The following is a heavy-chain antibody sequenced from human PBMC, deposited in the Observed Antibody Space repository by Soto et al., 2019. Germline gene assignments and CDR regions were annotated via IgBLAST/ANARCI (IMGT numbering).Heavy chain of an antibody. CDR3: ARGRVVDSGYDYVTSYYYYYGMDV. J-gene: IGHJ6*02. CDR1: EGTFSSYA. D-gene: IGHD5-12*01. V-gene: IGHV1-69*13. Sequence: SVKVSCKASEGTFSSYAISWVRQAPGQGLEWMGGIIPIFGTANYAQKFQGRVTITADESTSTAYMELSSLRSEDTAVYYCARGRVVDSGYDYVTSYYYYYGMDVWGQGTTVTVSS. CDR2: IIPIFGTA.